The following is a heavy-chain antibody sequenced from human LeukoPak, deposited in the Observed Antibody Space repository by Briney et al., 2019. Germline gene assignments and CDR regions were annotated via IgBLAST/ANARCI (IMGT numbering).Heavy chain of an antibody. CDR1: GYTFTSYY. V-gene: IGHV1-46*01. CDR2: INPSGGST. CDR3: AREGAVAGTVGY. J-gene: IGHJ4*02. Sequence: ASVKVSCKASGYTFTSYYMHWVRQAPGQGLEWMGIINPSGGSTSYAQEFQGRVTMTRDTSTSTVYMELSSLRSEDTAVYYCAREGAVAGTVGYWGQGTLVTVSS. D-gene: IGHD6-19*01.